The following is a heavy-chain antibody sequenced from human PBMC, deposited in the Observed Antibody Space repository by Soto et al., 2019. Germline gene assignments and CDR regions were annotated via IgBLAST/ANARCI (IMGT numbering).Heavy chain of an antibody. CDR1: GFTFTRYS. D-gene: IGHD6-6*01. CDR2: ISSTTNYI. J-gene: IGHJ6*02. Sequence: PGGSLRLSCAASGFTFTRYSMNWVRQAPGKGLEWVSSISSTTNYIYYADSMKGRFTVSRDNAKNSVYLEMNSLSAEDTAVYYCARLARPSYYYGMDVWGQGTTVTVSS. V-gene: IGHV3-21*01. CDR3: ARLARPSYYYGMDV.